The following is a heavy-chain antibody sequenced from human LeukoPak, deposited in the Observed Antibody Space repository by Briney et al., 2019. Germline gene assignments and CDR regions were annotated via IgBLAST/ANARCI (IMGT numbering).Heavy chain of an antibody. CDR3: ARHLYYDFWSGYSHPAWFDP. D-gene: IGHD3-3*01. CDR2: IYYSGST. Sequence: PSETLPLTCTVSGGSISSSSYYWGWIRQPPGKGLEWIGSIYYSGSTYYNPSLKSRVTISVDTSKNQFSLKLSSVTAADTAVYYCARHLYYDFWSGYSHPAWFDPWGQGTLVTVSS. CDR1: GGSISSSSYY. V-gene: IGHV4-39*01. J-gene: IGHJ5*02.